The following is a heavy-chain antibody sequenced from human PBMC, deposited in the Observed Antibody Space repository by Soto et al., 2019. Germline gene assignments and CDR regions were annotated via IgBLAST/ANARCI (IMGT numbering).Heavy chain of an antibody. J-gene: IGHJ4*02. Sequence: SETLSLTCTVTGDSISSRSYYWGWIRQPPGKGLEWIGSIYYSGSTYNNPSLRSRVPMSIDTSKDQFSLKLKSVTAADTALYFCARQRTSVVTQAYSDVWGPGSLVT. CDR1: GDSISSRSYY. V-gene: IGHV4-39*01. D-gene: IGHD2-21*02. CDR2: IYYSGST. CDR3: ARQRTSVVTQAYSDV.